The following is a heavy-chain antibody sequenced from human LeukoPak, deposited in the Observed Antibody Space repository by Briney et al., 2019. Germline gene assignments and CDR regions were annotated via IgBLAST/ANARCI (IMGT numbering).Heavy chain of an antibody. CDR2: ISAYNGNT. Sequence: ASVKVSCKASGYTFTSYGISWVRQAPGQGLEWMGWISAYNGNTNYAQKLQGRVTMTTDTSTRTAYMELRSLRSDDTAVYYCARVPYDSSGYYYFDYWGQGTLVTVSS. CDR1: GYTFTSYG. V-gene: IGHV1-18*01. CDR3: ARVPYDSSGYYYFDY. D-gene: IGHD3-22*01. J-gene: IGHJ4*02.